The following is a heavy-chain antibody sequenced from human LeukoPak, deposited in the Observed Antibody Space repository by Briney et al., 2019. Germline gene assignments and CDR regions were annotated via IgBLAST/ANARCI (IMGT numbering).Heavy chain of an antibody. J-gene: IGHJ4*02. D-gene: IGHD6-19*01. CDR2: ISDSGSTT. CDR1: GFTFSSYA. V-gene: IGHV3-23*01. Sequence: PGGSLRLSCAASGFTFSSYAMSWVRQAPGKGLEWDSGISDSGSTTYHADSVKGRFTISRDNSKNTLYLQMNSLRAEDTAVYYCAKDGPQTGYSTGWFDYWGQGTLVTVSS. CDR3: AKDGPQTGYSTGWFDY.